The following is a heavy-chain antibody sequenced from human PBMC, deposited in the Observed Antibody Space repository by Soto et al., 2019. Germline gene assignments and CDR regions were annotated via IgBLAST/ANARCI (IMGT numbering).Heavy chain of an antibody. D-gene: IGHD3-10*01. J-gene: IGHJ5*02. Sequence: SQTLSLTCTVCGGSISSYYWSWIRQPPGKGLEWIGYIYYSGSTNYNPSLKSRVTISVDTSKNQFSLKLSSVTAADTAVYYCARAGVRGVMYWLAPWGQGNLVTVS. V-gene: IGHV4-59*01. CDR2: IYYSGST. CDR1: GGSISSYY. CDR3: ARAGVRGVMYWLAP.